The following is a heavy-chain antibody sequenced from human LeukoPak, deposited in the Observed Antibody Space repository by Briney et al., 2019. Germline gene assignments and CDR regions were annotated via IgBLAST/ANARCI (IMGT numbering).Heavy chain of an antibody. CDR2: ISYDGSNK. CDR3: ARGPSPIAVACYWFDP. CDR1: GFTFSSYA. Sequence: GGSLRLSCAASGFTFSSYAMHWVRQAPGKGLEWVAVISYDGSNKYYADSVKGRFTISRDNSKNTLYLQMNSLRAEDTAVYYCARGPSPIAVACYWFDPWGQGTLVNVSS. V-gene: IGHV3-30*04. D-gene: IGHD6-19*01. J-gene: IGHJ5*02.